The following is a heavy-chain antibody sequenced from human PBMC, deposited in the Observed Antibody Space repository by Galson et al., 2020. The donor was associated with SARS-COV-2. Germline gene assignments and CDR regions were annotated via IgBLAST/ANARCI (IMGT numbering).Heavy chain of an antibody. D-gene: IGHD6-19*01. CDR3: AKAAGYSSGWYLESSSYYFDY. J-gene: IGHJ4*02. Sequence: GEHLKISCAASGFTFSSYAMSWVRHAPGKGLEWVSAISGSGGSTYYADSVKGRFTISRDNSKNTLYLQMNSLRAEDTAVYYCAKAAGYSSGWYLESSSYYFDYWGQGTLVTVSS. CDR1: GFTFSSYA. V-gene: IGHV3-23*01. CDR2: ISGSGGST.